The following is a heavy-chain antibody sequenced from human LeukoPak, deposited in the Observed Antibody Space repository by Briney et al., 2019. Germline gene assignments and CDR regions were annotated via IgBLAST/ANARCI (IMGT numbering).Heavy chain of an antibody. J-gene: IGHJ6*02. Sequence: KPSETLSLTCTVSGGSISGYYWSWIRQPPGKGLEWIGYIYYSGSTKYNPSLKSRVTMSVDTSRNQFSLKLSSVTAADTAVYYCARSSLWFGESYYYYGMDVWGQGTTVTVSS. CDR3: ARSSLWFGESYYYYGMDV. D-gene: IGHD3-10*01. CDR2: IYYSGST. V-gene: IGHV4-59*01. CDR1: GGSISGYY.